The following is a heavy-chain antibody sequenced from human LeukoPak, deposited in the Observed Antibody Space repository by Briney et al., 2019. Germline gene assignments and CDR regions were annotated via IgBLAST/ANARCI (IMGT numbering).Heavy chain of an antibody. D-gene: IGHD4-17*01. V-gene: IGHV5-51*01. CDR2: IYPADSDT. CDR3: ARPVRHGDYSWADY. Sequence: GESLKISCKGSGYSFPIYWIGWGRQMPGKGLXXXXVIYPADSDTRYSPSFQXQVTISADKSINTALPQWSRLKASDTAMYYCARPVRHGDYSWADYWGQGTLVTVSS. J-gene: IGHJ4*02. CDR1: GYSFPIYW.